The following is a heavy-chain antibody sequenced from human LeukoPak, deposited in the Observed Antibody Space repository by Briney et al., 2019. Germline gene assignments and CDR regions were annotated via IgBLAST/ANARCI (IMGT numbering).Heavy chain of an antibody. CDR3: ARDPMAGSFDY. CDR1: SGSISSDSYY. CDR2: MLTSGST. D-gene: IGHD3-10*01. V-gene: IGHV4-61*02. J-gene: IGHJ4*02. Sequence: SENPSLTCTVSSGSISSDSYYWNWIRQPAGKGLEWIGRMLTSGSTEYNPSLKSRVTISVDTSKNQFSLKLTTVTAADTAVYYCARDPMAGSFDYWGQGTLVTVSS.